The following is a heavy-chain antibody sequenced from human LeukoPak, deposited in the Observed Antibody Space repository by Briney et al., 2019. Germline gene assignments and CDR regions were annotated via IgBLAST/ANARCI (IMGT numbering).Heavy chain of an antibody. CDR1: GYSISSGFY. J-gene: IGHJ4*02. CDR3: ARARNWNDGVYFDY. D-gene: IGHD1-1*01. Sequence: SDTLSLTCAVSGYSISSGFYWGWIRQPPGKGLEWIGSIYHSGSTYYNPSLKSRVTISVDTSKNQFSLKLSSVTAADTAVYYCARARNWNDGVYFDYWGQGTLVTVSS. CDR2: IYHSGST. V-gene: IGHV4-38-2*01.